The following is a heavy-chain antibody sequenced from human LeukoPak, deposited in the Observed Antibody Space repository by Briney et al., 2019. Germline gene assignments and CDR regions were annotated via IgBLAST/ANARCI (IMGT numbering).Heavy chain of an antibody. CDR2: IIPIFGTA. J-gene: IGHJ6*04. V-gene: IGHV1-69*06. CDR1: GGTFSSYA. Sequence: SVKVSCKASGGTFSSYAISWVRQAPGQGLEWMGGIIPIFGTANYAQKFQGRVMITADKSTSTAYMELSSLRSEDTAVYYCARGGQASHYYYYYGMDVWGKGTTVTVSS. CDR3: ARGGQASHYYYYYGMDV.